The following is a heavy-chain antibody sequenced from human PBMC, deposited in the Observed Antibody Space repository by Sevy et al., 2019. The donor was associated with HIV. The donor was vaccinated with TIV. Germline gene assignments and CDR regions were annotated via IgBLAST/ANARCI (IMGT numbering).Heavy chain of an antibody. CDR1: GYTFTGYY. CDR2: INPNSGGT. J-gene: IGHJ3*02. V-gene: IGHV1-2*02. CDR3: ARPPGIAAYDAFDI. Sequence: ASVKVSCKASGYTFTGYYMHWVRQAPGQGLEWMGWINPNSGGTNYAQKFQGRVTMTRDTSISTAYMELSRLRSDDTAVYYCARPPGIAAYDAFDIWGQGTMVTVSS. D-gene: IGHD6-13*01.